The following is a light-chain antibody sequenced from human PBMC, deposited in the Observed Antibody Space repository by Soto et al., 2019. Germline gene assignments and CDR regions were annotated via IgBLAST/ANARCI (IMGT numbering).Light chain of an antibody. V-gene: IGKV3-20*01. CDR3: ERYSDSLAYT. CDR1: QSVDRAY. Sequence: EVVLTQSPGTLYLSPGERATLSCRASQSVDRAYLAWYQHKPGQAPRLLMYGSSNRASDIPDRFRGSGSGEAFTLTISGMEPDDFYVYYCERYSDSLAYTFGQGTKLEI. CDR2: GSS. J-gene: IGKJ2*01.